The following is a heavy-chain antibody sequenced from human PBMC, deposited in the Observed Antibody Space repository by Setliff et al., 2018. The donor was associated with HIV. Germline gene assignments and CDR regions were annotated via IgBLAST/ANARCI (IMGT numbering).Heavy chain of an antibody. Sequence: GESLKISCKGSGYSFISYWIGWVRQMPGKGLEWMGIIYPGDSNTKYSPSFQGQVTLSVDKSISTAYLQWSSLKASDTAMYYCATPISISSGSAFDYWGQGTLVTVSS. CDR3: ATPISISSGSAFDY. V-gene: IGHV5-51*01. CDR2: IYPGDSNT. J-gene: IGHJ4*02. CDR1: GYSFISYW. D-gene: IGHD5-12*01.